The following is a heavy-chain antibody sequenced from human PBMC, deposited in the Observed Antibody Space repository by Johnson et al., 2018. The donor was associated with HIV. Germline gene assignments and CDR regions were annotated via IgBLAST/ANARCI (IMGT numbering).Heavy chain of an antibody. J-gene: IGHJ3*02. CDR2: ISSSGNTI. CDR1: RFTFSDYY. CDR3: AGGRGWVTLNAFDM. D-gene: IGHD4-23*01. Sequence: QVQLVESGGGVVQPGRSLRLSCAASRFTFSDYYMTWIRQAPGKGLEWVSYISSSGNTIYYADSVKGRFTISRDNAKNSLYLQMNRLRADDTAVYYCAGGRGWVTLNAFDMWGQGTLVTVSS. V-gene: IGHV3-11*04.